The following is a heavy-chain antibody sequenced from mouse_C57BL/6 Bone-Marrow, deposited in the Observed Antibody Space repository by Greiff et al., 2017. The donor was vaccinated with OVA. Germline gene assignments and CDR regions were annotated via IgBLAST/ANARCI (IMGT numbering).Heavy chain of an antibody. CDR1: GYTFTGYW. CDR3: ARSQLGRRAWFAY. D-gene: IGHD4-1*02. J-gene: IGHJ3*01. CDR2: ILPGSGSN. V-gene: IGHV1-9*01. Sequence: VMLVESGAELMKPGASVKLSCKATGYTFTGYWIEWVKQRPGHGLEWIGEILPGSGSNNYNEKFKGKATFNADTSSNTAYMQLSSLTTEDSAIYDCARSQLGRRAWFAYWGQGTLVTVSA.